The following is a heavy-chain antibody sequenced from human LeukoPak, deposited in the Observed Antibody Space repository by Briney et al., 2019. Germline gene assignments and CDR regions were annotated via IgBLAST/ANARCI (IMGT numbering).Heavy chain of an antibody. CDR2: IRYDGSNK. V-gene: IGHV3-30*02. D-gene: IGHD3-10*01. Sequence: GGSLRLSCAASGFTFSSYGMLWVRQAPGKGLEWVAFIRYDGSNKYYADSVKGRFTISRDNPKNTLYLQMNSLRAEDTAVYYCAKDLAGSTDYYYYYYMDVWGKGTTVTVSS. CDR3: AKDLAGSTDYYYYYYMDV. J-gene: IGHJ6*03. CDR1: GFTFSSYG.